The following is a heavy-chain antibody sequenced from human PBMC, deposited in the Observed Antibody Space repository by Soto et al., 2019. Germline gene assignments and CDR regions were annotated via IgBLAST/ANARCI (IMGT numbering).Heavy chain of an antibody. V-gene: IGHV4-39*02. D-gene: IGHD2-2*01. Sequence: SETLSLTCTVSGGSISSSSYYWGWIRQPPGKGLEWIGSIYYSGSTYYNPSLKSRVTISVDTSKNQFSLKLSSVTAADTAVYYCARDFSTSWRGYYGMDVWGQGTTVTVSS. J-gene: IGHJ6*02. CDR1: GGSISSSSYY. CDR2: IYYSGST. CDR3: ARDFSTSWRGYYGMDV.